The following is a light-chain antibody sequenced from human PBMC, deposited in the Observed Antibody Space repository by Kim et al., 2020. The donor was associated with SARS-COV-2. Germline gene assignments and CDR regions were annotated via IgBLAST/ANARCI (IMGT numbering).Light chain of an antibody. CDR3: QVWDSSTYV. Sequence: GALGQTARISGGGKNIGSKNVHWYQQKPGQAPVRVSYRESNRPSGIPERFSGSNAGNTATLTISRAQAGDEADYYCQVWDSSTYVFGTGTKFTVL. CDR1: NIGSKN. V-gene: IGLV3-9*01. CDR2: RES. J-gene: IGLJ1*01.